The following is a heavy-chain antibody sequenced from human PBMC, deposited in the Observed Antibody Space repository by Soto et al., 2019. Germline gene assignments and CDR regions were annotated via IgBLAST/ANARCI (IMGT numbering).Heavy chain of an antibody. CDR3: ARHVNLPLAGTGFDS. J-gene: IGHJ4*02. Sequence: GGSLRLSCAASGFTFSSYAMHWVRQAPGKGLEYVSTINNNGGSTYYANSVKGRFTISRDNSKNTLYLQMGSLRAEDTAVYYCARHVNLPLAGTGFDSWGRGTLVPVSS. V-gene: IGHV3-64*01. D-gene: IGHD6-19*01. CDR2: INNNGGST. CDR1: GFTFSSYA.